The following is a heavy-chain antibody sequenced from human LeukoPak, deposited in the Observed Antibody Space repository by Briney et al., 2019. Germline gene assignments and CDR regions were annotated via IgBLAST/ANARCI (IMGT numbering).Heavy chain of an antibody. CDR2: IYYSGNS. D-gene: IGHD4-17*01. CDR1: GGSVCSSSYY. CDR3: ARLFGDYGPLFDY. Sequence: KPSETLSLTCTVSGGSVCSSSYYWGWVRQPPGKGLEWIGSIYYSGNSYHNPSLKSRVTISVDTSKNQFSLKLSSVTAADTAVYYCARLFGDYGPLFDYWGQGTLVTVSS. J-gene: IGHJ4*02. V-gene: IGHV4-39*01.